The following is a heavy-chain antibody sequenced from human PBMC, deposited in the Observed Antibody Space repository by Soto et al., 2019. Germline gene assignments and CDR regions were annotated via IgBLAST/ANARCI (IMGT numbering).Heavy chain of an antibody. Sequence: QVQLVESGGGVVQPGRSLRLSCAASGFTFSSYGMHWVRQAPGKGLEWVAGIWYDGSNKYYADSVKGRFTISRDNSKNKLYLQMNSLRAEDTAVDYCAREGTSSSRSYYYYMDVWGKGTTVTVSS. CDR1: GFTFSSYG. CDR2: IWYDGSNK. D-gene: IGHD6-13*01. CDR3: AREGTSSSRSYYYYMDV. J-gene: IGHJ6*03. V-gene: IGHV3-33*01.